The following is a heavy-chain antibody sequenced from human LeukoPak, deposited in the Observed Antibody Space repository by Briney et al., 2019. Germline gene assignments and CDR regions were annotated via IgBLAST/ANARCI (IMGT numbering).Heavy chain of an antibody. CDR3: AREIRYCSGVNCYSFYDY. V-gene: IGHV4-4*07. Sequence: NPSETLSLTCTVSGGSISNYYWSWIRQPAGKGLEWIGCVYTSGSTNYNPSLKSRVTMSVDTSKNQFSLKLSSVTAADTAVYYCAREIRYCSGVNCYSFYDYWGQGTLVTVSS. CDR2: VYTSGST. J-gene: IGHJ4*02. CDR1: GGSISNYY. D-gene: IGHD2-15*01.